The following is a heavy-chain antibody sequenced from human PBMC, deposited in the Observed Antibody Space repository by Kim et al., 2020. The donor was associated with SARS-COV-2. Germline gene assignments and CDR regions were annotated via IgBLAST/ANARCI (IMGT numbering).Heavy chain of an antibody. CDR2: IYYSGST. J-gene: IGHJ6*02. V-gene: IGHV4-61*01. D-gene: IGHD3-22*01. CDR3: ARLGGLSVVVRSRYYYYGMDV. CDR1: GGSVSSGSYY. Sequence: SETLSLTCTVSGGSVSSGSYYWSWIRQPPGKGLEWIGYIYYSGSTNYNPSLKSRVTISVDTSKNQFSLKLSSVTAADTAVYYCARLGGLSVVVRSRYYYYGMDVWGQGTTVTVSS.